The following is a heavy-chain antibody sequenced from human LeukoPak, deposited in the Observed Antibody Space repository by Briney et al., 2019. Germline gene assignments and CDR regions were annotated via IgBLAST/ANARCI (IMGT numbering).Heavy chain of an antibody. J-gene: IGHJ2*01. Sequence: ASVKVSCKASGYTFTSYYMYWVRQAPGQGLEWMGIINPSGGSTSYAQKFQGRVTMTRDTSTSTVYMELGSLRSEDTAVYYCAIPDPHYYDSSGYYKRGYWYFDLWGRGTLVTVSS. CDR3: AIPDPHYYDSSGYYKRGYWYFDL. CDR1: GYTFTSYY. V-gene: IGHV1-46*01. CDR2: INPSGGST. D-gene: IGHD3-22*01.